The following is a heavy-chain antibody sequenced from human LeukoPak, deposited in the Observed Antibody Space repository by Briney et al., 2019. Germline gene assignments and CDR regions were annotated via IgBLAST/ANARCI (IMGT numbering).Heavy chain of an antibody. Sequence: PGGSLRLSCAASGFTFSSYAMSWVRQAPGKGLEWVSSLSAGGGSTYYADSVKGRFTISRDNSENTLYLQMNSLRAEDTAVYYCAKDRTVTGEYFDYWGQGTPVTVSS. CDR3: AKDRTVTGEYFDY. J-gene: IGHJ4*02. D-gene: IGHD4-17*01. CDR1: GFTFSSYA. V-gene: IGHV3-23*01. CDR2: LSAGGGST.